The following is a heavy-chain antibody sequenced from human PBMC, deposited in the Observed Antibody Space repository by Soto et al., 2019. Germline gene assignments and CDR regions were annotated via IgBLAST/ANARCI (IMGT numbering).Heavy chain of an antibody. CDR1: GGTFSSYA. CDR3: ARDKGRGPVNPDYYYYGMDV. J-gene: IGHJ6*02. V-gene: IGHV1-69*13. CDR2: IIPIFGTA. D-gene: IGHD4-4*01. Sequence: SVKVSCKASGGTFSSYAISWVRQAPGQGLEWMGGIIPIFGTANYAQKFQGRVTITADESTSTAYMELSSLRSEDTAVYYCARDKGRGPVNPDYYYYGMDVWGQGTTVTVSS.